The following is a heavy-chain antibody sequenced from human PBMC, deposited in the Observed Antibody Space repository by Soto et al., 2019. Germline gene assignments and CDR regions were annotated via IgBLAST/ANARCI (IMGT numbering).Heavy chain of an antibody. CDR3: AKDVEALARVGGMDV. D-gene: IGHD6-6*01. V-gene: IGHV3-30*18. Sequence: GGSLRLSCAASGFTFSSYGMHWVRQAPGKGLEWVAVISYDGSNKYYADSVKGRFTISRDNSKNALYLQMNSLRAEDTAVYYCAKDVEALARVGGMDVWGQGTTVTVSS. CDR2: ISYDGSNK. J-gene: IGHJ6*02. CDR1: GFTFSSYG.